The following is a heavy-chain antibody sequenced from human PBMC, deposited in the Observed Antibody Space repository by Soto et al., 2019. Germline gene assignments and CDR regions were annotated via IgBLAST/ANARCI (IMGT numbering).Heavy chain of an antibody. CDR3: ARLADCSNNICSYGMDV. J-gene: IGHJ6*02. Sequence: GGSLRLSCAASGFTFSDYYMSWVRQAPGKGLEWVSYISSISTYANYADSVKGRFTISRDNAKNSLDLQMNSLRDDDTALYYCARLADCSNNICSYGMDVWGQGTKVTVSS. CDR1: GFTFSDYY. V-gene: IGHV3-11*06. D-gene: IGHD4-4*01. CDR2: ISSISTYA.